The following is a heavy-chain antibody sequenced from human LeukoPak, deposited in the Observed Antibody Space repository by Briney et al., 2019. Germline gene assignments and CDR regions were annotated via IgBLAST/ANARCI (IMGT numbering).Heavy chain of an antibody. D-gene: IGHD4-17*01. CDR1: GYTFTSYY. CDR2: INPSGGST. CDR3: ARGDRATVTLY. J-gene: IGHJ4*02. Sequence: RASVKVSCKASGYTFTSYYMHWVRQAPGQGLEWMGIINPSGGSTSYAQKFQGRVTMTRDMSTSTVYMELSSLRSADTAVYYCARGDRATVTLYWGQGTLVTVST. V-gene: IGHV1-46*01.